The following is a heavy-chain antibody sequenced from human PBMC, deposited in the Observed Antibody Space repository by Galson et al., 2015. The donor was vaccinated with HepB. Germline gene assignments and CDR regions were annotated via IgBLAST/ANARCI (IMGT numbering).Heavy chain of an antibody. V-gene: IGHV3-23*01. CDR2: ISGSGGST. D-gene: IGHD5-12*01. J-gene: IGHJ5*02. CDR1: GFTFSIYA. Sequence: SLRLSCAASGFTFSIYAMRWARQAPGKGLECVSAISGSGGSTYHADSVKGRFTTSRDNSKNTLYLQMNSPRAEDTAVYYCAKEPGYSGYDSGGYWFDLWGQGTLVTVSS. CDR3: AKEPGYSGYDSGGYWFDL.